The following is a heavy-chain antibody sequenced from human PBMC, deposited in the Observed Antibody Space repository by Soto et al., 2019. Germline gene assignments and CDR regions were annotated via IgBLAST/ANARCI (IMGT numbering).Heavy chain of an antibody. V-gene: IGHV3-48*01. CDR2: ISSSSSVI. CDR3: AKDLTVAGTYYFDD. CDR1: GFILSDCA. Sequence: PGGSLRLSCATSGFILSDCAMNWVRQAPGKGLEWVSYISSSSSVIDYADSVKGRFTVSRDNARNSLYLQMNSLRAEDTAVYYCAKDLTVAGTYYFDDWGQGTLVTVSS. D-gene: IGHD6-19*01. J-gene: IGHJ4*02.